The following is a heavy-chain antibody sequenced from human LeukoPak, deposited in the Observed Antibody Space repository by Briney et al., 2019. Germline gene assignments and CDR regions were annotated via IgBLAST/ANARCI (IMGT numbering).Heavy chain of an antibody. V-gene: IGHV3-7*03. Sequence: GGSLRLSCAVSGFTFSGFWMSWSRQAPGKGLEWVASINSDGSEGYYADVVKGRFTISRDNAKNSLYLQINSLRAEDTAVYYCAYDSSGEIAFDIWGQGTMVTVSS. CDR3: AYDSSGEIAFDI. J-gene: IGHJ3*02. CDR1: GFTFSGFW. CDR2: INSDGSEG. D-gene: IGHD3-22*01.